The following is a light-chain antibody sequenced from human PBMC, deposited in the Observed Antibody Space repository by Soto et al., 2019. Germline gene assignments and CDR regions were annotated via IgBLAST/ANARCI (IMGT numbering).Light chain of an antibody. V-gene: IGLV1-40*01. J-gene: IGLJ1*01. CDR2: GNS. CDR1: SSNIGAGYD. Sequence: QSVLTQPPSVCGAPGQRVTISCTGSSSNIGAGYDVHWCQQLPGTAPKLLIYGNSNRPSGVPDRFSGSKSGTSASLAITGLQAEYEADYSCQSYASSLSGCVFGTGTKVTVL. CDR3: QSYASSLSGCV.